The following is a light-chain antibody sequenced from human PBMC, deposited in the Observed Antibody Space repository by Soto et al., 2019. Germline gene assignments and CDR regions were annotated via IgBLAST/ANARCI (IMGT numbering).Light chain of an antibody. J-gene: IGKJ5*01. Sequence: EIVLTQSPDTLSLSPGERTTLSCRASQSVSSSYLAWYQQKPGQAPRLLIYVASSRATGIPDRLSGSVSGTDFTLTISRLEPEDFAVYYCQRHGTSPRTFGPGTRLEIK. CDR1: QSVSSSY. CDR2: VAS. CDR3: QRHGTSPRT. V-gene: IGKV3-20*01.